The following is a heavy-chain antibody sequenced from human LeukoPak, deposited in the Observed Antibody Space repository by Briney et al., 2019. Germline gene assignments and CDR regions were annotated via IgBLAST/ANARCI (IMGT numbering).Heavy chain of an antibody. CDR2: TYYRSKWYN. Sequence: SQTLSLTCAISGDSVSSNSAAWNWIRQSPSRGLEWLGRTYYRSKWYNDYAVSVKSRITINPDTSKNQLSLQLNSVTPEDTAVYYCARDLRGYGGNSYYYYYYMDVWGKGTTVTISS. J-gene: IGHJ6*03. CDR3: ARDLRGYGGNSYYYYYYMDV. CDR1: GDSVSSNSAA. V-gene: IGHV6-1*01. D-gene: IGHD4-23*01.